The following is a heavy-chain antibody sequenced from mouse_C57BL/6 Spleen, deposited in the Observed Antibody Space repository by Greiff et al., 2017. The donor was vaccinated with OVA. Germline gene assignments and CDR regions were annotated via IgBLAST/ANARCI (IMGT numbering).Heavy chain of an antibody. CDR2: IHPNSGST. D-gene: IGHD2-2*01. V-gene: IGHV1-64*01. CDR3: AIKRDGYGYYAMDY. Sequence: QVHVKQPGAELVKPGASVKLSCKASGYTFTSYWMHWVKQRPGQGLEWIGMIHPNSGSTNYNEKFKSKATLTVDKSSSTAYMQLSSLTSEDSAVYYCAIKRDGYGYYAMDYWGQGTSVTVSS. CDR1: GYTFTSYW. J-gene: IGHJ4*01.